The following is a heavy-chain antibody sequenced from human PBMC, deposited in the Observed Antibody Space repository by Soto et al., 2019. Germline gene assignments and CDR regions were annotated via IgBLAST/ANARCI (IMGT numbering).Heavy chain of an antibody. CDR3: ARGGHDYGDYNKKKTDWFDP. V-gene: IGHV2-26*01. D-gene: IGHD4-17*01. J-gene: IGHJ5*02. CDR1: GFSLSNARMG. Sequence: SGPTLVNPTETLTLTCTVSGFSLSNARMGVSWIRQPPGKALEWLAHIFSNDEKSYSTSLKSRLTISKDTSKSQAVLTMTNMDPVDTATYYCARGGHDYGDYNKKKTDWFDPWGQGTLVTVSS. CDR2: IFSNDEK.